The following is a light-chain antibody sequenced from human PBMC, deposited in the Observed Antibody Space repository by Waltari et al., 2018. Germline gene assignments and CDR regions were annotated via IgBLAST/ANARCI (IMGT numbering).Light chain of an antibody. Sequence: DVVLTQSPVSLPVTLGQPASISCRPSRSLLHSNGNTYLHWIHQRPGQSPRRLFYQVSNRDPGVPDRFSVSGSGTDFTLKISRVEAEDVGMYYCMQGTYGPNTFGGGTKVEIK. CDR2: QVS. CDR3: MQGTYGPNT. J-gene: IGKJ4*01. CDR1: RSLLHSNGNTY. V-gene: IGKV2-30*02.